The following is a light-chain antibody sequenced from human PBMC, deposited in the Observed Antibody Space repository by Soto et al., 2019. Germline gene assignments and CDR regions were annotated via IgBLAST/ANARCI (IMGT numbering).Light chain of an antibody. CDR2: DTS. V-gene: IGKV3-11*01. Sequence: YRASPSVTNFLAWYQHKPGQTPRLLIYDTSTRATGVPTRFSGSRSGAEFTRTIRNLQPGDGAVDYPLLRSNWLWWTFGWGTKVDIK. CDR3: LLRSNWLWWT. J-gene: IGKJ1*01. CDR1: PSVTNF.